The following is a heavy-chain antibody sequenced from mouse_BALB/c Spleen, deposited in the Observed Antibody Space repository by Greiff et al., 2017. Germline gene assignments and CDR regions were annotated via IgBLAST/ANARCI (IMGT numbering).Heavy chain of an antibody. CDR3: ARDEGNGAMDY. V-gene: IGHV8-12*01. CDR2: IYWDDDK. CDR1: GFSLSTSGMG. D-gene: IGHD2-1*01. Sequence: QVTLKESGPGILQPSQTLSLTCSFSGFSLSTSGMGVSWIRQPSGKGLEWLAHIYWDDDKRYNPSLKSRLTISKDTSSNQVFLKITSVDTADTATYYCARDEGNGAMDYWGQGTSVTVSS. J-gene: IGHJ4*01.